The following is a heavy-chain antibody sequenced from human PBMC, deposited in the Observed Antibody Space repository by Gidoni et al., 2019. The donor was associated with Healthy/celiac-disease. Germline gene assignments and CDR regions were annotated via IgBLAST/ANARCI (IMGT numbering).Heavy chain of an antibody. V-gene: IGHV1-2*02. D-gene: IGHD3-22*01. Sequence: QVQLVQSGAEVKKPGASVKVSFKASGYPFTGYYMHWVRQAPGQGLEWMGWINPNSGGTNYAQKFQGRVTMTRDTSISTAYMELSRLRSDDTAVYYCARDHYYDSSGYYQGHYWGQGTLVTVSS. CDR1: GYPFTGYY. J-gene: IGHJ4*02. CDR3: ARDHYYDSSGYYQGHY. CDR2: INPNSGGT.